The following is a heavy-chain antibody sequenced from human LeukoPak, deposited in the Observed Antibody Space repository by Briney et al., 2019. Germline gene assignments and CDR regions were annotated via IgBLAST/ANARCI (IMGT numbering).Heavy chain of an antibody. CDR1: GYSFTGYY. CDR3: ARGSTRDSSGWYGPGKWFDP. CDR2: INPYSGDT. V-gene: IGHV1-2*02. Sequence: ASVKVSCKASGYSFTGYYIHWVRQAPGQGLAWMGWINPYSGDTNYAQNFQGRVTMTRDTSISTAFLELSSLRSDDTAVYYCARGSTRDSSGWYGPGKWFDPWGQGTLVTVSS. J-gene: IGHJ5*02. D-gene: IGHD6-19*01.